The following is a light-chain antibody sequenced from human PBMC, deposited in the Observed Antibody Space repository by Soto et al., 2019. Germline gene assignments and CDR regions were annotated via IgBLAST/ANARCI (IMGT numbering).Light chain of an antibody. CDR2: GAS. V-gene: IGKV3-15*01. J-gene: IGKJ1*01. CDR3: QQYNNWPRT. CDR1: QSLSSN. Sequence: EIVMTQSAATLSVSPGERANLXCRASQSLSSNLAWYQQKPGQAPRPLIYGASTRAHGSPARFSGSGSVTEFTLTISSLQSEDFAVYYCQQYNNWPRTFGQGTKVDIK.